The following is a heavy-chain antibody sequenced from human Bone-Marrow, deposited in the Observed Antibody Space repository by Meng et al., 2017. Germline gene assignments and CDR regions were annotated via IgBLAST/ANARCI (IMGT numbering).Heavy chain of an antibody. CDR1: GYNFPDYW. CDR2: INPHSGGT. Sequence: SVKVSCKPSGYNFPDYWLHWVRRAPGQGLEWMGWINPHSGGTNYAQKFQGRVTMTRDTSISTAYMELSRLRSDDTAVYYCARVEGLKSYGFAATVGYWGQGTLVTVSS. V-gene: IGHV1-2*02. CDR3: ARVEGLKSYGFAATVGY. J-gene: IGHJ4*02. D-gene: IGHD5-18*01.